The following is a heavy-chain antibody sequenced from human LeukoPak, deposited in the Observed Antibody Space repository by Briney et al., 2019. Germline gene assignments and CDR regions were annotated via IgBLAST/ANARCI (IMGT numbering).Heavy chain of an antibody. CDR2: ISDSGSTV. J-gene: IGHJ4*02. D-gene: IGHD3-3*01. Sequence: GGSLRLSCAASGFTFSDYYMSWIRQAPGKGLEWVSYISDSGSTVFYADSVKGRFTISRDNAKNSLYLQMNSLRAEDTAVYYCARDRVGSADFWSGYYTGTFDRWGQGTLVTVSS. V-gene: IGHV3-11*04. CDR3: ARDRVGSADFWSGYYTGTFDR. CDR1: GFTFSDYY.